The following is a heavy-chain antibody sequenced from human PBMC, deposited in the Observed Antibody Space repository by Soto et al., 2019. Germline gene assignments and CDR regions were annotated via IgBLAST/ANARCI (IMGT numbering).Heavy chain of an antibody. Sequence: GGSLRLSCAASGFTFSSYAMSWVRQAPGKGLEWVSTISGSGGSTYYADSVKGRFTISRDNSKSTLYLQMNSLRAEDTAVYYCAKVGSSWPLIDYWGQGTLVTVSS. CDR3: AKVGSSWPLIDY. CDR2: ISGSGGST. V-gene: IGHV3-23*01. J-gene: IGHJ4*02. D-gene: IGHD6-13*01. CDR1: GFTFSSYA.